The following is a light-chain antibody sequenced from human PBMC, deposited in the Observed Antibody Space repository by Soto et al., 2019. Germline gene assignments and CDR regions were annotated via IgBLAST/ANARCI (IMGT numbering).Light chain of an antibody. V-gene: IGKV3-20*01. CDR1: QSVRSY. Sequence: ENVLTRSPATLSLSPGETPTLSHRASQSVRSYLAWYQQKPGQAPRLLIYGASSRATGLPDRFSGSGSGTDFTLTISRLEPEDFAVYYCQQYGSSPPWTFGQGTQV. CDR3: QQYGSSPPWT. J-gene: IGKJ1*01. CDR2: GAS.